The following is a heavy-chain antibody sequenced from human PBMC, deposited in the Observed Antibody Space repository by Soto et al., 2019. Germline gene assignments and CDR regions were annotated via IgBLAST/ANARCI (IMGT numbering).Heavy chain of an antibody. CDR3: AVTPMAAWDWFAP. CDR2: IYHSGST. D-gene: IGHD6-19*01. V-gene: IGHV4-30-2*01. Sequence: SETLSLTCAVSGGSISSGGYSWSWIRQPPGKGLEWIGYIYHSGSTYYNPPLKSRVTISVDRSKNQFSLKLSSVTAADTAVYYCAVTPMAAWDWFAPWGQGTLVTVSS. CDR1: GGSISSGGYS. J-gene: IGHJ5*02.